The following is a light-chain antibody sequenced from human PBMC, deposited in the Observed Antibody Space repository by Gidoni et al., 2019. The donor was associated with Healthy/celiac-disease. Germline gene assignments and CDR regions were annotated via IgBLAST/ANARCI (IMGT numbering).Light chain of an antibody. J-gene: IGKJ4*01. Sequence: DIQMTQSPSSLSASVGDRVTITCQASQDISNYLNWYQQKPGKAPKLLIYDASNLETGVPSRFSGSGSGTDFTFTISRLQPEVIATYYCQQYDNLPLTFGGXTQVEIK. CDR3: QQYDNLPLT. CDR1: QDISNY. CDR2: DAS. V-gene: IGKV1-33*01.